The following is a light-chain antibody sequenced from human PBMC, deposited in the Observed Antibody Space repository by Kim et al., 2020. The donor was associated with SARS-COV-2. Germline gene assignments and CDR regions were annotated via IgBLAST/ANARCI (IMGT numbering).Light chain of an antibody. J-gene: IGKJ5*01. V-gene: IGKV1-33*01. CDR3: QQYDAHPFT. CDR2: DAA. Sequence: GDRVTITCQASEDVSDSFNWHHQKPGEAPKVLIRDAANLESGGPSRFSRGGYGTEFSLTISSVQPEDIGTYYCQQYDAHPFTFGQGTRLEIK. CDR1: EDVSDS.